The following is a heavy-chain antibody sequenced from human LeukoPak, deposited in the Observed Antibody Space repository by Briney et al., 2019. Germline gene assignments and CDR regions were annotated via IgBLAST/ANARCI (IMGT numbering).Heavy chain of an antibody. J-gene: IGHJ5*02. CDR1: GFTFSSYA. CDR3: ARDRGIAAAGYNWFDP. V-gene: IGHV3-30-3*01. Sequence: PGGSLRLSCAASGFTFSSYAMHWVRQVPGKGLEWVAVISYDGSNKYYADSVKGRFTISRDNSKNTLYLQMNSLRAEDAAVYYCARDRGIAAAGYNWFDPWGQGTLVTVSS. D-gene: IGHD6-13*01. CDR2: ISYDGSNK.